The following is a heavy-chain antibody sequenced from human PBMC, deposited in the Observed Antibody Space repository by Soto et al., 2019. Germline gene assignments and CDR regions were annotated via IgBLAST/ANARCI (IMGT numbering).Heavy chain of an antibody. Sequence: TLSLTCTVSGGSISTRDSISTRSFYWGWMRQPPGKGLQWIASISYSDGSFYNSSLKSRLTIFVDTSKNQFSLSLRSVSASYTAVYYCASHRTFWPFDSWGQGTVVTVS. V-gene: IGHV4-39*01. D-gene: IGHD2-8*01. J-gene: IGHJ4*02. CDR3: ASHRTFWPFDS. CDR2: ISYSDGS. CDR1: GGSISTRDSISTRSFY.